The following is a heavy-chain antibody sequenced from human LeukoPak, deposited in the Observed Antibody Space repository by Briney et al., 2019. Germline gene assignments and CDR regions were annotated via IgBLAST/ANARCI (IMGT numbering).Heavy chain of an antibody. D-gene: IGHD5-12*01. CDR3: ATGYSGYDYTRNDYGDYTHRH. CDR2: INPNSGGT. V-gene: IGHV1-2*02. Sequence: GASVKVSCKASGYTFTSYYMHWVRQAPGQGLEWMGWINPNSGGTNYAQKFQGRVTMTRDTSISTAYMELSRLRSDDTAVYYCATGYSGYDYTRNDYGDYTHRHWGQGTLVTVSS. CDR1: GYTFTSYY. J-gene: IGHJ4*02.